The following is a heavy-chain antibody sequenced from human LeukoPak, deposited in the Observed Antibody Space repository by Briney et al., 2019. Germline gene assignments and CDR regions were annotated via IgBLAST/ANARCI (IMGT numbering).Heavy chain of an antibody. V-gene: IGHV1-2*02. CDR1: GYTFTCYY. J-gene: IGHJ4*02. CDR3: ARVIILRGYDFWSGYYMPFDY. D-gene: IGHD3-3*01. CDR2: INPNSGGT. Sequence: ASVEVSFKASGYTFTCYYMHWVRQAPGQGPEWMGWINPNSGGTNYAQQFQGRVTMTRDTSISIAYMELSRLRSDDTAVYYCARVIILRGYDFWSGYYMPFDYWAREPWSPSPQ.